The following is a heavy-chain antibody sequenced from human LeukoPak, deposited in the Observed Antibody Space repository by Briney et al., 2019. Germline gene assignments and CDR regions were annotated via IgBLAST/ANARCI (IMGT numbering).Heavy chain of an antibody. CDR3: ARRITGGTPEY. J-gene: IGHJ4*02. CDR2: ISTSSGYT. CDR1: GFTFSDYY. V-gene: IGHV3-11*03. Sequence: GGSRRLSCAASGFTFSDYYMSWIRQAPGKGLEWVSYISTSSGYTNYADSVKGRFTISRDNAKNSLYLQMNSLRAEDTARYYCARRITGGTPEYWGQGTLVIVSS. D-gene: IGHD1-14*01.